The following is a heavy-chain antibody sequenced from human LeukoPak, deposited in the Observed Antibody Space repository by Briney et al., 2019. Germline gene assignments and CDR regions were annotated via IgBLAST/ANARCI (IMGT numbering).Heavy chain of an antibody. V-gene: IGHV1-2*02. Sequence: GASVKVSCKASGYIFSDYYIHWVRQAPGQGPERMGWINPHSGGTNYAQKFRGRVTMTRDTSISTTYMELNRLTSDDTAVYYCARVVNRMTSFFLLFWGQGTLVTVSS. CDR2: INPHSGGT. J-gene: IGHJ4*02. CDR3: ARVVNRMTSFFLLF. CDR1: GYIFSDYY. D-gene: IGHD3-3*01.